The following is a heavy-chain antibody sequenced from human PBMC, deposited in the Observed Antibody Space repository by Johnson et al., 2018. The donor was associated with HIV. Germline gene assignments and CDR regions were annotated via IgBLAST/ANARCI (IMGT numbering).Heavy chain of an antibody. CDR3: ANLGYSSSWDYDGFDI. CDR1: GFTFDDYG. V-gene: IGHV3-23*03. J-gene: IGHJ3*02. Sequence: VQLVESGGGVVRPGGSLRLSCAASGFTFDDYGMSWVRQAPGKGLEWVSVIYSGGTTYHADSVKGRFIISRDNSKNTLYLQMNSLRAEDTAVYYCANLGYSSSWDYDGFDIWGQGTMVTVSS. D-gene: IGHD6-13*01. CDR2: IYSGGTT.